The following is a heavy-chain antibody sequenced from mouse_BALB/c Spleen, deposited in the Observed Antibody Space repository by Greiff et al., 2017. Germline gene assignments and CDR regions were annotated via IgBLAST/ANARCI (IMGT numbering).Heavy chain of an antibody. CDR3: ARGPYGLDY. V-gene: IGHV5-6-3*01. Sequence: EVKLVESGGGLVQPGGSLKLSCAASGFTFSSYGMSWVRQTPDKRLELVATINSNGGSTYYPDSVKGRFTISRDNAKNTLYLQMSSLKSEDTAMYYCARGPYGLDYWGQGTTLTVSS. D-gene: IGHD2-10*02. CDR2: INSNGGST. J-gene: IGHJ2*01. CDR1: GFTFSSYG.